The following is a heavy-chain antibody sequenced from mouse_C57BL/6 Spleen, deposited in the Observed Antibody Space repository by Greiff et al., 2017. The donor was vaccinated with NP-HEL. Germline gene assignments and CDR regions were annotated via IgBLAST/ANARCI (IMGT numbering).Heavy chain of an antibody. CDR3: ARSAIITAAY. Sequence: VQRVESGPELVKPGASVKISCKASGYAFSSSWMNWVKQRPGKGLEWIGRIYPGDGDTNYNGKFKGKATLTADKSSSTAYMQLSSLTSEDSAVYFCARSAIITAAYWGQGTLVTVSA. CDR1: GYAFSSSW. D-gene: IGHD1-1*01. CDR2: IYPGDGDT. V-gene: IGHV1-82*01. J-gene: IGHJ3*01.